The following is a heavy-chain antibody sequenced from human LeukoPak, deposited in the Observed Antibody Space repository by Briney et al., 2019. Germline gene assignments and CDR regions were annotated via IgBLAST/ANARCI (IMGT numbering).Heavy chain of an antibody. CDR1: GYTFSSYY. J-gene: IGHJ4*02. CDR3: ARLRGSSSWTGGVDN. CDR2: INPKDGKT. V-gene: IGHV1-46*01. Sequence: ASVKVSCKASGYTFSSYYMYWVRQAPGQGLEWMGFINPKDGKTSYAQKFQGRVTVTRDMSTSTDYMELSRLRYEDTAVFYCARLRGSSSWTGGVDNWGQGTLVTVSS. D-gene: IGHD6-13*01.